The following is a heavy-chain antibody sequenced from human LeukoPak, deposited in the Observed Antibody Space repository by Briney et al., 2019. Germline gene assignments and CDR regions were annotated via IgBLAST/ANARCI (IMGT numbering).Heavy chain of an antibody. CDR3: AKDYCSGGSCYSSGY. CDR2: ISYDGSNK. V-gene: IGHV3-30*18. Sequence: GGSLRLSCAASGFTFSSYGMHWVRQAPGKGLEWVAVISYDGSNKYYADSVKGRFTISRDNSKNTLYLQMNSLRAEDTAVYYCAKDYCSGGSCYSSGYWGQGTLVTVSS. D-gene: IGHD2-15*01. J-gene: IGHJ4*02. CDR1: GFTFSSYG.